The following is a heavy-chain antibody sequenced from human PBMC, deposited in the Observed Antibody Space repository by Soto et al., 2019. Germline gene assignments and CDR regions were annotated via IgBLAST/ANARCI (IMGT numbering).Heavy chain of an antibody. V-gene: IGHV4-59*01. CDR3: ASTARVPDF. Sequence: QVQLQESGPGLVKPSETLSLTCTVSGASITTYYWSWFRQPPGQGLESLGYIYHTGVTNSNPSLRGRLIISVVPAMNLFSPKLSSVPSAVIGVFYCASTARVPDFWGPGILVTVSS. CDR2: IYHTGVT. D-gene: IGHD1-1*01. J-gene: IGHJ4*02. CDR1: GASITTYY.